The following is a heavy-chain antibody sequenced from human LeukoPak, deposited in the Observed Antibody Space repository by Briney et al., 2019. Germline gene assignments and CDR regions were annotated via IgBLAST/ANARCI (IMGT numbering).Heavy chain of an antibody. J-gene: IGHJ4*02. D-gene: IGHD3-22*01. CDR2: ISGGGDRT. Sequence: GGSLRLSCAASGFTFSSYGMSWVRQAPGKGLNWVSAISGGGDRTFYADSVKGRFTISRDNSENTLDLQMNSLRAEDTAVYYCAKRRHYYDNSGPSDYWGQGTLVTVSS. CDR1: GFTFSSYG. V-gene: IGHV3-23*01. CDR3: AKRRHYYDNSGPSDY.